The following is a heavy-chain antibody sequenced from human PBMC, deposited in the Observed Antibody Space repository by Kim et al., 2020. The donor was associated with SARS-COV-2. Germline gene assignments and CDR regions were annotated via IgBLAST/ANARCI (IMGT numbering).Heavy chain of an antibody. Sequence: SQTLSLTCAISGDSVSSNSAAWNWIRQSPSRGLEWLGRTYYRSKWYNDYAVSVKSRITINPDTSKNQFSLQLNSVTPEDTAVYYCARDLYDILTGRDAFDIWGQGTMVTVSS. V-gene: IGHV6-1*01. CDR2: TYYRSKWYN. D-gene: IGHD3-9*01. J-gene: IGHJ3*02. CDR3: ARDLYDILTGRDAFDI. CDR1: GDSVSSNSAA.